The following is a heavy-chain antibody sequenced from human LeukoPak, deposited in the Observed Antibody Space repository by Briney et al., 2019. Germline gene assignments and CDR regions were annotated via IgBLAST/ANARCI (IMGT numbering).Heavy chain of an antibody. CDR3: ARLKDDVTKFDY. Sequence: PGGSLRLSCAGSGFSFSRYWMAWVRQAPGKGLEWVASINQDVSRIHYVDSVKGRFTISRDNAKSPLFLQMTSLRVEDTAVYYCARLKDDVTKFDYWGQGTLVTVSS. V-gene: IGHV3-7*01. CDR1: GFSFSRYW. J-gene: IGHJ4*02. D-gene: IGHD2-8*01. CDR2: INQDVSRI.